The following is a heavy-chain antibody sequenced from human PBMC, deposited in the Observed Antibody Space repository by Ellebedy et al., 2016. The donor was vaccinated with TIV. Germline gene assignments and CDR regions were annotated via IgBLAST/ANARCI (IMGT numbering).Heavy chain of an antibody. V-gene: IGHV3-15*01. D-gene: IGHD3-22*01. CDR2: IKSKTDGGTT. CDR3: NSLRTYYYDLNDY. Sequence: GESLKISXAASGFTFSNAWMSWVRQAPGKGLEWVGRIKSKTDGGTTDYAAPVKGRFTISRDDSKNTLYLQMNSLKTEDTAVYYCNSLRTYYYDLNDYWGQGTLVTVSS. CDR1: GFTFSNAW. J-gene: IGHJ4*02.